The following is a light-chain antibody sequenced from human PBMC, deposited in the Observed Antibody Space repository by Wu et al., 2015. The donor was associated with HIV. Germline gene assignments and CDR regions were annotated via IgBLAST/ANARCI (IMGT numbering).Light chain of an antibody. Sequence: EIVLTQSPGTLSLSPGERATLSCRASQSVSSNYLAWYQHQPGQAPRLLIYGASSRASGIPDRFSGSGSGTDFTLTISNVLSEDFAVYYCQQYDNWPPWTFGQGTKVEIK. CDR2: GAS. CDR3: QQYDNWPPWT. J-gene: IGKJ1*01. V-gene: IGKV3-20*01. CDR1: QSVSSNY.